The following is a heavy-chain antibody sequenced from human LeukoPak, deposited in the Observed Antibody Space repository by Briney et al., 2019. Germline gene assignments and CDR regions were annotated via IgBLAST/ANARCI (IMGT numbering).Heavy chain of an antibody. CDR1: GGTFSSYA. J-gene: IGHJ5*02. CDR3: ARDWAETPNWFDP. Sequence: SVKVSCKASGGTFSSYAISWVRQAPGQGLEWMGGITPIFGTARYAQKFQGRVTITADESTTTAYMELSSLRSEDTAVYYCARDWAETPNWFDPWGQGTLVTVSS. CDR2: ITPIFGTA. D-gene: IGHD2-15*01. V-gene: IGHV1-69*13.